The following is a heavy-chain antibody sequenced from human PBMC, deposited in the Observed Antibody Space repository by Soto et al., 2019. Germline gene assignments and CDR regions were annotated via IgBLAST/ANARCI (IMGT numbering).Heavy chain of an antibody. CDR1: GVSISSDGYS. CDR3: ARAYYDFWTSYHYGMDV. Sequence: QLQLQESGSGLVKPSQTLSLTCAVSGVSISSDGYSWSWIRQPPGKGLEWIGFIYQSGSTYSNPSLKSRGTMSVDRSKNQFALKLTSVTAADTAVYYCARAYYDFWTSYHYGMDVWGQGTTVTVSS. CDR2: IYQSGST. D-gene: IGHD3-3*01. J-gene: IGHJ6*02. V-gene: IGHV4-30-2*01.